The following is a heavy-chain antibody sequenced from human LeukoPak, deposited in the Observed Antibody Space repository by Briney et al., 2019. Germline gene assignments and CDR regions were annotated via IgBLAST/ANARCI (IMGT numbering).Heavy chain of an antibody. Sequence: PGGSLRLSCAVSGFTVSNNYMSWVRLAPGKGLEWVSLISSGGNTYYADSVKGRFTISRDNSKNTLYLQMNSLRAEDTAVYYCAKSPNYGDYVAFDIWGQGTMVTVSS. CDR1: GFTVSNNY. J-gene: IGHJ3*02. CDR2: ISSGGNT. V-gene: IGHV3-66*01. CDR3: AKSPNYGDYVAFDI. D-gene: IGHD4-17*01.